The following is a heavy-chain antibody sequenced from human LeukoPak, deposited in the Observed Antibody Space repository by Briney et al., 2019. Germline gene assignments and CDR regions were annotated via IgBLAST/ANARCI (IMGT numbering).Heavy chain of an antibody. CDR2: IYYSGST. D-gene: IGHD4-17*01. V-gene: IGHV4-39*01. Sequence: SETLSLTCTVSGGSISSSSYYWGWIRQPPGKGLEWVGSIYYSGSTYYNPSLKSRVTISVDTSKNQFSLKLSSVTAADTAVYYCARLGDYDDYHYMDVWGKGTTVTISS. CDR3: ARLGDYDDYHYMDV. J-gene: IGHJ6*03. CDR1: GGSISSSSYY.